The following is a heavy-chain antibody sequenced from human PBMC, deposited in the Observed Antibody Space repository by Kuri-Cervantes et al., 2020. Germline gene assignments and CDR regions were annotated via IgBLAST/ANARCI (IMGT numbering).Heavy chain of an antibody. Sequence: ESLKISCTVSGGSVSSGSYYWSWIRQPPGKGLEWIGYIYYSGSTNYNPSLKSRVTISVDTSKNQFSLKLSSVTAADTAVYYFARGRYYYYYMDVWGKGTTVTVSS. CDR1: GGSVSSGSYY. V-gene: IGHV4-61*01. CDR3: ARGRYYYYYMDV. CDR2: IYYSGST. D-gene: IGHD3-10*01. J-gene: IGHJ6*03.